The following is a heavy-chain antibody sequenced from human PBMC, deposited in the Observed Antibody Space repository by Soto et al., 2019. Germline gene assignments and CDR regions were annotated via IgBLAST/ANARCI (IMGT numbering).Heavy chain of an antibody. J-gene: IGHJ5*02. CDR1: GGSFSGYY. CDR3: AAGDFWSGYHAGWFAP. D-gene: IGHD3-3*01. Sequence: QVQLQQWGAGLLKPSETLSLTCAVYGGSFSGYYWSWIRQPPGKGLEWIGEINHSGSTNYNPSLRGRVTISLDTSKNQSSLKLGSVTAADRAVYSCAAGDFWSGYHAGWFAPWGQGTLVTVSS. CDR2: INHSGST. V-gene: IGHV4-34*01.